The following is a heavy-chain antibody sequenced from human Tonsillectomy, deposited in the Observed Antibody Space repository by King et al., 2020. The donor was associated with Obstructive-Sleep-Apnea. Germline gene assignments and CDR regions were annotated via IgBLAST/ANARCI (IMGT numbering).Heavy chain of an antibody. CDR3: ARVDSWYYFDY. V-gene: IGHV4-30-2*01. J-gene: IGHJ4*02. Sequence: QLQESGSGLVKPSQTLSLTCAVSGGSISSGDYSWSWIRQPPGKGLEWIGYIYHGGCTYYNPSLKSRVTISVDRSKNQFSLKLSSVTAADTAVYYCARVDSWYYFDYWGQGTLVTVSS. CDR1: GGSISSGDYS. D-gene: IGHD6-13*01. CDR2: IYHGGCT.